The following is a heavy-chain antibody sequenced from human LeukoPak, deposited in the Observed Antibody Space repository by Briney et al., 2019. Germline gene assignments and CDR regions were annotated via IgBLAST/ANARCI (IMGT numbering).Heavy chain of an antibody. V-gene: IGHV3-23*01. D-gene: IGHD2-2*01. CDR3: VPSRTYLPEYFLH. CDR2: ISGTTGST. CDR1: GFTFSSYA. Sequence: PGGSLRLSCAASGFTFSSYAMSWVRQAPGKGLEWVSAISGTTGSTYYADSVKGRFTISRDNSKNTLYLQMNSLRAEDTAVYYCVPSRTYLPEYFLHWGQGALVTVSS. J-gene: IGHJ1*01.